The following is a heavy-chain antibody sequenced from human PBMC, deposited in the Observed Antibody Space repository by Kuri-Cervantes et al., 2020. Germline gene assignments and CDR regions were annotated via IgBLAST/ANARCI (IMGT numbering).Heavy chain of an antibody. CDR2: INHSGST. Sequence: GSLRLSCAVYGGSFSGYYWSWIRQPPGKGLEWIGEINHSGSTNYNPSLKSRVTISVDTSKNQFSLKLSSVTAADTAVYYCARDQEQQWLVLPNYYYYGMDVWGQGTTVTVSS. CDR3: ARDQEQQWLVLPNYYYYGMDV. D-gene: IGHD6-19*01. J-gene: IGHJ6*02. CDR1: GGSFSGYY. V-gene: IGHV4-34*01.